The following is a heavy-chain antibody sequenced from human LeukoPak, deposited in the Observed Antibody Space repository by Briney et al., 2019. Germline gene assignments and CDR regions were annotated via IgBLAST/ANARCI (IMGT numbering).Heavy chain of an antibody. CDR2: INHSGST. CDR1: GGSFSGYY. J-gene: IGHJ4*02. Sequence: SETLSLTCDVYGGSFSGYYWTCIRQPPGKGLEWIGEINHSGSTNYNPSLKSRVTISVDTSKNQFSLKLNSVTAADTAVYYCASFRWGVGFDYWGQGTLVTVSS. CDR3: ASFRWGVGFDY. V-gene: IGHV4-34*01. D-gene: IGHD3-16*01.